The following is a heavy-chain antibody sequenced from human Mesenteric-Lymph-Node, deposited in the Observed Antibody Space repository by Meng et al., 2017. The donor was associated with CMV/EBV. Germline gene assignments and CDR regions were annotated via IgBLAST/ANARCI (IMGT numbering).Heavy chain of an antibody. CDR1: GSTSDDYA. D-gene: IGHD3-10*01. Sequence: GGSLRPSGAASGSTSDDYAMYWVRQAPGKGLEWVSGLSWNSGSIGYADSVKGRFIISRDNANLYLQMNSLRPEDTALYYCGKGHYGSGSYYTRREYYYYGMDVWGQGTTVTVSS. CDR2: LSWNSGSI. J-gene: IGHJ6*02. V-gene: IGHV3-9*02. CDR3: GKGHYGSGSYYTRREYYYYGMDV.